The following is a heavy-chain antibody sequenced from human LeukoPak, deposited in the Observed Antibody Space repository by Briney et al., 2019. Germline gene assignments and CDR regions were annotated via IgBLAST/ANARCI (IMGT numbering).Heavy chain of an antibody. Sequence: GGSLRLSCAASGFSFSTSWMHWVRHTSEKGLVWVSRINSDGSNTIYADSVKGRFTISRDNAKNTLFLQMNSLRAEDTAVYYCARDRYYTLDYWGQGTLVTVSS. J-gene: IGHJ4*02. CDR3: ARDRYYTLDY. V-gene: IGHV3-74*01. CDR2: INSDGSNT. D-gene: IGHD3-3*01. CDR1: GFSFSTSW.